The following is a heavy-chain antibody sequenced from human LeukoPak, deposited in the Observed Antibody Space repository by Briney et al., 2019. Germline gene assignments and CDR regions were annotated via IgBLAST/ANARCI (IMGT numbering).Heavy chain of an antibody. CDR2: INHSGST. D-gene: IGHD2-21*02. CDR1: GGSLSPYY. J-gene: IGHJ4*02. V-gene: IGHV4-34*01. CDR3: ARGGFYCGGDCYVDY. Sequence: PSETLSLTCAVYGGSLSPYYCGWIRQPPGKGLEWIGEINHSGSTNYNPSLKSRVTISVDTSKNQFSLKLSSVTAADTAVYYCARGGFYCGGDCYVDYWGQGTLVTVSS.